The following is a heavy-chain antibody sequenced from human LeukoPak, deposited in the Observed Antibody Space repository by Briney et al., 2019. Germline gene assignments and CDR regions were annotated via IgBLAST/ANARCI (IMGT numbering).Heavy chain of an antibody. V-gene: IGHV3-30*03. CDR2: ISYDGSNK. Sequence: GGSLRLSCAASGFTFSSYGMHWVRQAPGKGLEWVAVISYDGSNKYYADSVKGRFTISRDNSKNTLYLQMNSLRAEDTAVYYCARAWFGELLHLDYWGQGTLVTVSS. D-gene: IGHD3-10*01. J-gene: IGHJ4*02. CDR3: ARAWFGELLHLDY. CDR1: GFTFSSYG.